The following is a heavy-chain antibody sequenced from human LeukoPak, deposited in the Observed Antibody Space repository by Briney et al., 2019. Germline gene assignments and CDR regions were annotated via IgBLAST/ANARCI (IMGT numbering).Heavy chain of an antibody. D-gene: IGHD3-22*01. CDR3: ARSYYYDSSGYYYYFDY. J-gene: IGHJ4*02. V-gene: IGHV1-2*04. CDR2: INPNSGGT. CDR1: GGTFSSYA. Sequence: ASVKVSCKASGGTFSSYAISWVRQAPGQGLEWMGWINPNSGGTNYAQKFQGWVTMTRDTSISTAYMELSRLRSDDTAVYYCARSYYYDSSGYYYYFDYWGQETLVTVSS.